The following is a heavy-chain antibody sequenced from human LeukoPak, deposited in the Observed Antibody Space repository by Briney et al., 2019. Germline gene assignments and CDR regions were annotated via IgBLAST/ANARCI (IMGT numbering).Heavy chain of an antibody. Sequence: ASVKLSFKSAGYTFTINDMHWMRHPPGQGQGWKGIIDLSGGSTSNEQKFQGRGTITRDTATSTIYMELSSPRSEDTAMYYCTRVEIVAMVAATDGRFDPWGQGTPVNVSS. D-gene: IGHD2-15*01. CDR3: TRVEIVAMVAATDGRFDP. V-gene: IGHV1-46*01. CDR2: IDLSGGST. J-gene: IGHJ5*02. CDR1: GYTFTIND.